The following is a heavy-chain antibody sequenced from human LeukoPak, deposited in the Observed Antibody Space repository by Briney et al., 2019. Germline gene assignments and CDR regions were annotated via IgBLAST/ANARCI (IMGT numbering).Heavy chain of an antibody. CDR2: INHRGSS. CDR1: GESFSAYF. D-gene: IGHD2-15*01. CDR3: ARGSSFDGYCSAGACDAGYYDS. J-gene: IGHJ4*02. V-gene: IGHV4-34*01. Sequence: SETLSLTCAVYGESFSAYFWNWIRQAPGKPLEYVGEINHRGSSHYNPSLKTRVTLSVDTSKNQFSLKLTSVTAADTAVYFCARGSSFDGYCSAGACDAGYYDSWGQGTPVTVSS.